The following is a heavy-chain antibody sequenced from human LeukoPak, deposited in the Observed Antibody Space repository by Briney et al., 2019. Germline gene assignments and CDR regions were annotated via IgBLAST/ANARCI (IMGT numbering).Heavy chain of an antibody. CDR1: GMTFDDYA. CDR2: ISGDGGST. D-gene: IGHD3-3*01. CDR3: AKGFSVLASNHYFYYYGMDV. J-gene: IGHJ6*02. Sequence: GSLLLSCAASGMTFDDYAMHWVRRAPGKGLEWVSLISGDGGSTYYADSVKGRFTISRDNSKNSLYLQMTNLRTEDSALYYCAKGFSVLASNHYFYYYGMDVWGQGTTVTVSS. V-gene: IGHV3-43*02.